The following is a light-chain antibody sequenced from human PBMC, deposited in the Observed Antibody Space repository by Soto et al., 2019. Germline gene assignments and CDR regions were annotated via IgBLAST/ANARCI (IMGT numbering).Light chain of an antibody. CDR2: GAS. CDR1: QSVGNN. CDR3: QQYESWPPLFT. Sequence: EIVMTQSPATMSVSPGERATLYCRASQSVGNNLAWYQQKPGQAPSLFIFGASVRATGIPDRFSGSGSGTEFTLSISSLQSEDSAVYYCQQYESWPPLFTFGQGTKVDIK. V-gene: IGKV3-15*01. J-gene: IGKJ2*01.